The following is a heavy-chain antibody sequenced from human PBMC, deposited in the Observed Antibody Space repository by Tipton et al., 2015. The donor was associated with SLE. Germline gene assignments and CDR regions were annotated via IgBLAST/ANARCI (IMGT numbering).Heavy chain of an antibody. V-gene: IGHV4-34*01. CDR2: INHSGST. CDR3: ARPAHQDFCDSTSCYSGDYFDS. CDR1: GGSFSDYS. Sequence: TLSLTCAVYGGSFSDYSWSWIRQPPGKGLEWIGEINHSGSTNYNPSLKSRVTISIDTSKNQFSLRLSSVTAADTAVYYCARPAHQDFCDSTSCYSGDYFDSWGQGTLVTVSS. D-gene: IGHD2-2*01. J-gene: IGHJ4*02.